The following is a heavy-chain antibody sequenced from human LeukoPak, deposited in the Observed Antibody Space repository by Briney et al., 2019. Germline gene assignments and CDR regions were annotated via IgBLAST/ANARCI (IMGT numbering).Heavy chain of an antibody. D-gene: IGHD5-18*01. J-gene: IGHJ4*02. CDR1: GFTFSTYS. CDR2: VSNDGNNK. Sequence: GGSLRLSCAASGFTFSTYSMHWVRQAPGKGLEWVAVVSNDGNNKYYADSVKGRFTISRDNSKNTLYLQMSSLRAEDTAVYYCARDSYGLDYWGQGTLVTVSS. CDR3: ARDSYGLDY. V-gene: IGHV3-30-3*01.